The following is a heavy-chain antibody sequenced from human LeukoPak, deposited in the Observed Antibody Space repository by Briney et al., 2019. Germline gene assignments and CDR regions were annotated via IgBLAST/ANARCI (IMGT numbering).Heavy chain of an antibody. V-gene: IGHV1-69*04. D-gene: IGHD2-15*01. Sequence: ASVKVSCKASGGTFSSYAISWVRQAPGQGLEWMGRIIPILGIANCAQKFQGRVTITADKSTSTAYMELSSLRSEDTAVYYCARDHRYCSGGSCYLFDYWGQGTLVTVSS. CDR2: IIPILGIA. J-gene: IGHJ4*02. CDR1: GGTFSSYA. CDR3: ARDHRYCSGGSCYLFDY.